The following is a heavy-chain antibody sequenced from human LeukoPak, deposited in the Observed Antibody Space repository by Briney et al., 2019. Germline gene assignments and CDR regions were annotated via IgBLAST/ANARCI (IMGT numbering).Heavy chain of an antibody. J-gene: IGHJ5*02. CDR2: ISSSSSYI. D-gene: IGHD3-22*01. Sequence: PGGSLRLSCAASRFTFSSYSMNWVRQAPGKGLEWVSSISSSSSYIYYADSVKGRFTISRDNAKNSLYLQMNSLRAEDTAVYYCVRAEYYYDSSGYFAPFDPWGQGTLVTVSS. CDR1: RFTFSSYS. CDR3: VRAEYYYDSSGYFAPFDP. V-gene: IGHV3-21*01.